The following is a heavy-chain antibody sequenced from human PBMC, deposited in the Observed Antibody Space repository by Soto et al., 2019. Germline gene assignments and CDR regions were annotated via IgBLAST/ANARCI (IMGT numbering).Heavy chain of an antibody. CDR1: GFTFSSYE. Sequence: PGGSLRLSCAASGFTFSSYEMNWVRQAPGKGLEWVSYISSSGSTIYYADSVKGRFTISRDNAKNSLYLQMNSLRAEDTAVYYCARIRDSSGYYPDAFDIWGQGTMVTVSS. CDR3: ARIRDSSGYYPDAFDI. D-gene: IGHD3-22*01. V-gene: IGHV3-48*03. J-gene: IGHJ3*02. CDR2: ISSSGSTI.